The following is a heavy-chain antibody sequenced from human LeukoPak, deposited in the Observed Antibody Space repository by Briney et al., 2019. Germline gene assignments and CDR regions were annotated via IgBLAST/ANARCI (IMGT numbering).Heavy chain of an antibody. CDR3: ARDHRGSSWYVY. J-gene: IGHJ4*02. V-gene: IGHV3-21*01. Sequence: GGSLGLSCAASGFTFSSYSMNWVRQAPGKGLEWVSSISSSSSYIYYADSVKGRFTISRDNAKNSLYLQMNSLRAEDTAVYYCARDHRGSSWYVYWGQGTLVTVSS. CDR1: GFTFSSYS. D-gene: IGHD6-13*01. CDR2: ISSSSSYI.